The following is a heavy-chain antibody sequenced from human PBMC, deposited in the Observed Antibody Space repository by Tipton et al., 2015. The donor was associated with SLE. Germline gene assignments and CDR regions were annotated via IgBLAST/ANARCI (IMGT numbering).Heavy chain of an antibody. CDR3: ARERSRGGDAFDI. J-gene: IGHJ3*02. CDR1: GGFISSSSYF. D-gene: IGHD3-10*01. Sequence: LRLSCTVSGGFISSSSYFWGWIPQPPGKGLEWIGSIVYSGSTSYHPSPKSRVPISVDTSKNQLSLKLSSVTAADTAVYYCARERSRGGDAFDIWGQGTKVTVSS. CDR2: IVYSGST. V-gene: IGHV4-39*07.